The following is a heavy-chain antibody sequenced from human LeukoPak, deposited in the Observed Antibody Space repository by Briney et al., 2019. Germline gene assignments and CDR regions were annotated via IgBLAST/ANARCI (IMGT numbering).Heavy chain of an antibody. V-gene: IGHV4-30-4*08. CDR2: IYYSGST. Sequence: PSETLSLTCTVSVGSLSRGDYYWSWIRQPPGEGLEWFGYIYYSGSTYYNPSLKSRVTISVDTSKNQFSLKLSSVTAADTAVYYCARDIVVVPAYMDVWGKGTTVTVSS. J-gene: IGHJ6*03. CDR1: VGSLSRGDYY. D-gene: IGHD2-2*01. CDR3: ARDIVVVPAYMDV.